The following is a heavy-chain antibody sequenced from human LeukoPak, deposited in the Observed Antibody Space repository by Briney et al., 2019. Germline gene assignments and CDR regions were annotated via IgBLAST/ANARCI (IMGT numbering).Heavy chain of an antibody. CDR3: ARVRRLQNYFYGMEV. D-gene: IGHD5-12*01. CDR1: GFTFSIYD. CDR2: IGTAADT. J-gene: IGHJ6*02. V-gene: IGHV3-13*04. Sequence: PGGSLRLSCVASGFTFSIYDMHWVRQATGKGLERVSAIGTAADTYYLGAVKGRFTISREDAKNSSYLQMNSLRAGDTAVYYCARVRRLQNYFYGMEVWGQGTTVTVSS.